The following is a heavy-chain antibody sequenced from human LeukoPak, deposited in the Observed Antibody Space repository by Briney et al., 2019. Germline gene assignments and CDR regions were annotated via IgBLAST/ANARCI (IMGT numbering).Heavy chain of an antibody. J-gene: IGHJ6*03. CDR1: GFTFTSYT. Sequence: GASLRLSCIASGFTFTSYTMNWVRQAPGHGLEWVSSITSNSGDTSYAHSVRGRFVISRDYAKNTLFLQMSSLRADDTAVYYCARVDYGWWDNYYYYGFMDVWGKGSTVTVSS. CDR2: ITSNSGDT. V-gene: IGHV3-21*06. CDR3: ARVDYGWWDNYYYYGFMDV. D-gene: IGHD1-26*01.